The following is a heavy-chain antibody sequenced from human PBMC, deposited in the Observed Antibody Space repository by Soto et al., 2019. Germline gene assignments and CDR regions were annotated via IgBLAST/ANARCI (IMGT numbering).Heavy chain of an antibody. CDR1: GGTFSSYA. Sequence: QVQLVQSGAEVKKPGSSVKVSCKASGGTFSSYAISWVRQAPGQGLEWMGGIIPIFGTANYAQKFQGRVTSNAXXSXSXXYMELSSLRSEDTAVYYCAREVLIAVAGTSVRFDPWGQGTLVTVSS. J-gene: IGHJ5*02. V-gene: IGHV1-69*12. CDR3: AREVLIAVAGTSVRFDP. CDR2: IIPIFGTA. D-gene: IGHD6-19*01.